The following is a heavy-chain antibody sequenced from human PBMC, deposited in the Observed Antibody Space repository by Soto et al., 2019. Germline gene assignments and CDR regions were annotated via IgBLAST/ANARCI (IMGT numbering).Heavy chain of an antibody. CDR2: IIPILGIA. Sequence: EASVKVSCKASGGTFSSYTISWVRQAPGQGLEWMGRIIPILGIANYAQKFQGRVTITADKSTSTAYMELSSLRSEDTAVYYCARDPLVGATTVNFPPETPWWGQGTLVTVS. CDR3: ARDPLVGATTVNFPPETPW. D-gene: IGHD1-26*01. V-gene: IGHV1-69*04. CDR1: GGTFSSYT. J-gene: IGHJ4*02.